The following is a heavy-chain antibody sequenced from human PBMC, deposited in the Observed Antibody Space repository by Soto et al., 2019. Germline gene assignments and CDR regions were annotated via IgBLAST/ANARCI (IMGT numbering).Heavy chain of an antibody. CDR2: ISSSSSYT. V-gene: IGHV3-11*05. Sequence: QVQLVESGGGLVKPGGSLRLSCAASGFTFSDYYMSWIRQAPGKGLEWISYISSSSSYTNYADSVKGRFPISRDNAKISLYLQMNSLRAEDTAVYYCARDPYSGSAYSDYWGQGTLVTVSS. D-gene: IGHD1-26*01. J-gene: IGHJ4*02. CDR3: ARDPYSGSAYSDY. CDR1: GFTFSDYY.